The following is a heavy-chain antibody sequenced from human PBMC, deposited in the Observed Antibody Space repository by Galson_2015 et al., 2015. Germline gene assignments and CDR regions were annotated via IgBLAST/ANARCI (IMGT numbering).Heavy chain of an antibody. D-gene: IGHD4-17*01. CDR2: ISSSSSYI. CDR3: ARDKLNGDYLGRAFDY. J-gene: IGHJ4*02. Sequence: SLRLSCAASGFTFSSYSMNWVRQASGKGLEWVSSISSSSSYIYYADSVKGRFTISRDNAKNSLYLQMNSLRAEDTAVYYCARDKLNGDYLGRAFDYWGQGTLVPVSS. CDR1: GFTFSSYS. V-gene: IGHV3-21*01.